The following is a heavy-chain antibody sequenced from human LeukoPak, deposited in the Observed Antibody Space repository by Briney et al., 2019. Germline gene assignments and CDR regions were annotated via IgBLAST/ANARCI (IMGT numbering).Heavy chain of an antibody. V-gene: IGHV1-2*02. CDR2: INPKRGGT. J-gene: IGHJ5*02. CDR3: ARDAIVVVPAAPYNRGWFDP. D-gene: IGHD2-2*01. Sequence: ASVKVSCKASGYTLNGYYMHWVRQAPGQGREWMGWINPKRGGTNYAEKFQGRVTMTRDASIITAYMELSRLRSHDTAVYYCARDAIVVVPAAPYNRGWFDPWGQGTLVTVSS. CDR1: GYTLNGYY.